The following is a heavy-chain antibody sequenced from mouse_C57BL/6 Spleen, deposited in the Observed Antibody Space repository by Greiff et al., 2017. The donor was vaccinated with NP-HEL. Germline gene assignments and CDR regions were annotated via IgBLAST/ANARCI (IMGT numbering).Heavy chain of an antibody. V-gene: IGHV1-64*01. D-gene: IGHD1-1*01. CDR3: AREEIITTGPRYYDMDY. J-gene: IGHJ4*01. CDR2: IHPNSGST. Sequence: QVQLQQPGAELVKPGASVKLSCKASGYTFTSYWMHWVKQRPGQGLEWIGMIHPNSGSTNYTEKFKSKATLTVDKSSSTAYMQLSSLTSEDSAVYYCAREEIITTGPRYYDMDYWGQGTSVTVSS. CDR1: GYTFTSYW.